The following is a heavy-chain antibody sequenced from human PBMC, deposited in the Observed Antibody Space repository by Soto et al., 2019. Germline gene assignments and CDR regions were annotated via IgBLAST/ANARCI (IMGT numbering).Heavy chain of an antibody. CDR1: GFTVSR. J-gene: IGHJ4*02. CDR3: VKDHGTAMVRGGLDS. Sequence: SLRLSCAASGFTVSRMSWIRQAPGKGLEWVSSISSSSSYIYYADSVKGRFTISRDNAKNSLYLQMNSLRAEDTAVYYCVKDHGTAMVRGGLDSWGQGALVTVSS. D-gene: IGHD3-10*01. V-gene: IGHV3-21*01. CDR2: ISSSSSYI.